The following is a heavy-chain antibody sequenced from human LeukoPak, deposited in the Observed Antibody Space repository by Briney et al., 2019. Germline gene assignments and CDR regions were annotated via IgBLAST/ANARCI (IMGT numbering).Heavy chain of an antibody. CDR2: IYSGGST. D-gene: IGHD2-2*01. CDR3: ARGIRDCSRTTCYQPFDY. CDR1: GFTVSSNY. V-gene: IGHV3-53*01. J-gene: IGHJ4*02. Sequence: GGSLRLSCAASGFTVSSNYMSWVRQAPGKGLEWVSVIYSGGSTYYADSVKGRFTISRDKSKNTLYLQMSSLRAEDTAVYYCARGIRDCSRTTCYQPFDYWGQGALVTVSS.